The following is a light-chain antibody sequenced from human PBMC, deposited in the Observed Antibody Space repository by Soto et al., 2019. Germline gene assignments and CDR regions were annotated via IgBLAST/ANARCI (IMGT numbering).Light chain of an antibody. J-gene: IGKJ5*01. CDR2: GAF. Sequence: EIVMTQSPVTMSVSPGERVTLSCRASQSVSSNLAWYQQKPGQAPSLLIHGAFTRATGIPARFSGTGSGTEFTLTISSLQSEDFAVYYCQQYNNWPPITFGQGTRLEIK. CDR3: QQYNNWPPIT. V-gene: IGKV3-15*01. CDR1: QSVSSN.